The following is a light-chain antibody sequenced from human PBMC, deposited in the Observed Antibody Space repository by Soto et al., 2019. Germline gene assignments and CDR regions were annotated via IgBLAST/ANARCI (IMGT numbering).Light chain of an antibody. Sequence: VLTQSPATLSLSPGERGTLSCRASESVTNYLAWYQQKPGQAPRLLIYGASNRATGVPDRFSGSGSGTDFTLTISRLEPEDFAVYYCQQYGTSPWTFGQGTKVDIK. CDR2: GAS. CDR3: QQYGTSPWT. CDR1: ESVTNY. J-gene: IGKJ1*01. V-gene: IGKV3-20*01.